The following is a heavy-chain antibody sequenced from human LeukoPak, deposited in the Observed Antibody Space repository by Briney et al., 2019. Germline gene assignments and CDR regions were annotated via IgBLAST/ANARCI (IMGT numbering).Heavy chain of an antibody. CDR3: ARDGGYSSGWYHYYYDMDV. J-gene: IGHJ6*02. V-gene: IGHV1-2*02. CDR2: INPNSGGT. Sequence: GASVKVSCKASGYTFTGYYMHWVRQAPGQGLEWMGWINPNSGGTNYAQKFQGRVTMTRDTSISTAYMELSRLRSDDTAVYYCARDGGYSSGWYHYYYDMDVWGQGTTVTVSS. D-gene: IGHD6-19*01. CDR1: GYTFTGYY.